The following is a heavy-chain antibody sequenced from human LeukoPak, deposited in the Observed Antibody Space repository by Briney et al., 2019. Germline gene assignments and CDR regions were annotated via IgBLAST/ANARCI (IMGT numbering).Heavy chain of an antibody. CDR1: GFPLSSYW. V-gene: IGHV3-7*01. Sequence: GGPLSLSCAPSGFPLSSYWMSGVRQAPGRGLEGVANIKQDGSEKYYVDSVKGRFTISRDNAKNSLYLQMNSLRAEDTAVYCCARDPPWRYSYGPSPFDYWGQGTLVTVSS. CDR3: ARDPPWRYSYGPSPFDY. D-gene: IGHD5-18*01. J-gene: IGHJ4*02. CDR2: IKQDGSEK.